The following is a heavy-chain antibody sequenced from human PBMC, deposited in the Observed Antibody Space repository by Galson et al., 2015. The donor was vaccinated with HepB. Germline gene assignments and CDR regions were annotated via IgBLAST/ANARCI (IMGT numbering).Heavy chain of an antibody. D-gene: IGHD3-16*01. V-gene: IGHV1-3*01. CDR1: GYIFTTYP. Sequence: SVKVSCNASGYIFTTYPMHWVRQAPGQRPEWMGWIDPGNGDTRSSQNFQGRVTITRDISASTAYMELSSLRSEDTAVYFCASRAGDIPTRTLGGWGHGTLVTVSS. CDR3: ASRAGDIPTRTLGG. J-gene: IGHJ1*01. CDR2: IDPGNGDT.